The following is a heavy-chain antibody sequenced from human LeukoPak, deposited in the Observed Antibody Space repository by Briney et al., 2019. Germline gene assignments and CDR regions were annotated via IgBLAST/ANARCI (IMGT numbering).Heavy chain of an antibody. Sequence: AASVKVSCKVSGYTLTELSMHWVRQAPGQGLEWMGWISAYTGDTDYARTLQGRVTMTTDTSTNTAYMELRTLRSDDTAVYYCAREGGTYSDYYYYYMDVWGKGTTVTVS. CDR2: ISAYTGDT. D-gene: IGHD1-26*01. CDR1: GYTLTELS. V-gene: IGHV1-18*01. J-gene: IGHJ6*03. CDR3: AREGGTYSDYYYYYMDV.